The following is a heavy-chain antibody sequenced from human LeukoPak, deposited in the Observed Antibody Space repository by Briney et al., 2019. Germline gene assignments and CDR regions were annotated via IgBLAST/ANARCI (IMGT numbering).Heavy chain of an antibody. Sequence: SETLSLTCAVSGASVSRGGYYWSWIRQHPGKGLEWIGYVYYNGGTYYNPSLRSRVTISLDTSKNHFSLKLSSVTVADTAVYYCARGLSSLRFIYDFWGQGTLVTVSS. CDR1: GASVSRGGYY. D-gene: IGHD5/OR15-5a*01. V-gene: IGHV4-31*11. J-gene: IGHJ4*02. CDR3: ARGLSSLRFIYDF. CDR2: VYYNGGT.